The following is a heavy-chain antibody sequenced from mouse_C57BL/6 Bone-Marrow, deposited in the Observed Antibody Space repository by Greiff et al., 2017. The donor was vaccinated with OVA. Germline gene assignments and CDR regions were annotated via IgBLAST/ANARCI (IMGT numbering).Heavy chain of an antibody. CDR2: ISSGSSTI. CDR3: ARVNYWYFDV. CDR1: GFTFSDSG. V-gene: IGHV5-17*01. J-gene: IGHJ1*03. Sequence: EVHLVESGGGLVKPGGSLKLSCAASGFTFSDSGMHWVRQAPEKGLEWVAYISSGSSTIYYADTVKGRFTISRDNAKNTLFLQMTSLRSEATAMYYCARVNYWYFDVWGTGTTVTVSS.